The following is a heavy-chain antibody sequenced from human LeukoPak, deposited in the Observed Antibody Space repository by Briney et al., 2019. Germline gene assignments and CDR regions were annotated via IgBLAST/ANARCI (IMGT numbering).Heavy chain of an antibody. V-gene: IGHV3-66*01. D-gene: IGHD2-21*02. Sequence: GGSLRLSCAASGIAVSGNYMSWVRQTPGNGLEWVSFISINTNTFCADSVRGRFTISRDSSKNTLYLQMNSLRGEDTAVYYCAKDLLAYCGGDCYSMAFDYWGQGTLVTVSS. J-gene: IGHJ4*02. CDR1: GIAVSGNY. CDR2: ISINTNT. CDR3: AKDLLAYCGGDCYSMAFDY.